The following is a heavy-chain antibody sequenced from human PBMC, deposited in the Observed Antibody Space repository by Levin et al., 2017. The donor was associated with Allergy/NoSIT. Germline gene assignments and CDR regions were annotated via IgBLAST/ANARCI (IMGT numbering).Heavy chain of an antibody. Sequence: LSLTCAASGFTVSSNYMSWVRQAPGKGLEWVSVIYSGGSTYYADSVKGRFTISRDNSKNTLYLQMNSLRAEDTAVYYCAREMGHAFDIWGQGTMVTVSS. CDR2: IYSGGST. CDR3: AREMGHAFDI. J-gene: IGHJ3*02. V-gene: IGHV3-53*01. D-gene: IGHD5-24*01. CDR1: GFTVSSNY.